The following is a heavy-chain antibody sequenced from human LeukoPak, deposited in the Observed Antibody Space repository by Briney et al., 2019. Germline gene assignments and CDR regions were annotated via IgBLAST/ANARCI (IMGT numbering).Heavy chain of an antibody. V-gene: IGHV1-46*01. D-gene: IGHD3-3*01. Sequence: ASVKVSCKASGYTFTSYYMHWVRQAPGQGLEWMGIINPSGGSTSYAQKFQGRVTMTRDTSTSTVYMELSSLRSEDTAVHYCARVLHQYDFWSGYPRGHWFGPWGQGTLVTVSS. CDR1: GYTFTSYY. J-gene: IGHJ5*02. CDR3: ARVLHQYDFWSGYPRGHWFGP. CDR2: INPSGGST.